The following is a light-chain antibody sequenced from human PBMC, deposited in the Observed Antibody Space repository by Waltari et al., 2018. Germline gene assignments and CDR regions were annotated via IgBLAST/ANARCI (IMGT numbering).Light chain of an antibody. CDR2: DAS. CDR3: QQRSNWPIT. J-gene: IGKJ5*01. V-gene: IGKV3-11*01. CDR1: QSISSY. Sequence: EIVLTQSPATLSLSPGERATLSCRASQSISSYLAWYQQKPAPAPRLLIYDASNRATGIPARFSGSGSGTDFTLTISSLEPEDFAVYYCQQRSNWPITFGQGTRLEIK.